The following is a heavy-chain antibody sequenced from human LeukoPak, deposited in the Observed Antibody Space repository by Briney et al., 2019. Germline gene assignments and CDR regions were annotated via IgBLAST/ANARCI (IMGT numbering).Heavy chain of an antibody. Sequence: ASVKVSCNASGYTFTSYALHWVRQAPGQRLEWMGWINAGNGNTKYSQKFQGRVTITRDTSASTAYMEPSSLRSEDTAGYYCARERRITMIVDYWGQGTLVTVSS. V-gene: IGHV1-3*01. CDR3: ARERRITMIVDY. D-gene: IGHD3-22*01. CDR1: GYTFTSYA. J-gene: IGHJ4*02. CDR2: INAGNGNT.